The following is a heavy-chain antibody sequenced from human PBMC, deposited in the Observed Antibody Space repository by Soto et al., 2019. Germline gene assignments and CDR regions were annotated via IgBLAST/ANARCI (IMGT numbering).Heavy chain of an antibody. CDR2: ISISSSTI. Sequence: GGSLRLSCAASGFTFSSYSMNWVRQAPGKGLEWVSYISISSSTIYYADSVKGRFTISRDNAKNSLYLQMNSLRDEDTAVYYCARGYSSSWYNWFDPWGQGTLVTVSS. V-gene: IGHV3-48*02. D-gene: IGHD6-13*01. J-gene: IGHJ5*02. CDR1: GFTFSSYS. CDR3: ARGYSSSWYNWFDP.